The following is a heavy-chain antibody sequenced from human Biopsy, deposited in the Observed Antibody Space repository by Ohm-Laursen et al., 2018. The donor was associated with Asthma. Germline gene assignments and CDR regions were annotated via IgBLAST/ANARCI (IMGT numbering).Heavy chain of an antibody. CDR3: ARVKDGYSFAY. V-gene: IGHV4-30-2*01. D-gene: IGHD5-24*01. CDR2: CYHSGST. Sequence: PSETLALIWPVSGGSIRSGGYSWSWIRQPPGKGLEWIGYCYHSGSTYYKPSLKSRVTISVDRSKNQYSLKRSSVTAADTAVYYCARVKDGYSFAYWGQGTLVIVSS. CDR1: GGSIRSGGYS. J-gene: IGHJ4*02.